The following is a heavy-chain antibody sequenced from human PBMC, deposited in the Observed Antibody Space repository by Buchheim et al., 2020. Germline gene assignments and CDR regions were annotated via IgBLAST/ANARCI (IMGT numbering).Heavy chain of an antibody. J-gene: IGHJ4*02. D-gene: IGHD3-22*01. Sequence: EVQLLESGGGLVQPGGSLRLSCAASGFTFSSYAMSWVRQAPGRGREWVSAISGSGGSTYYADSVKGRFTISRDNSKTTLYLKMNSLRAEDTAVYYCAKACITMIARTPGEYYFDYWGQGTL. CDR3: AKACITMIARTPGEYYFDY. CDR1: GFTFSSYA. V-gene: IGHV3-23*01. CDR2: ISGSGGST.